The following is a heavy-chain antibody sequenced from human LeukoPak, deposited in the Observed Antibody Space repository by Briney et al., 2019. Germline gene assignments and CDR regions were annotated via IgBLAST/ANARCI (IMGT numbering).Heavy chain of an antibody. D-gene: IGHD2-8*01. CDR2: ISGGGDST. Sequence: GGSLRLSCAASGFTFSNYAMTWVRQAPGKGLEWVSTISGGGDSTYYADSVRGRFTISRGDSKSTLYLQMNSLRAEDTAVYYCAKTPDYCTNGVCYTLHYLDYWGQGTLVTVSS. CDR1: GFTFSNYA. V-gene: IGHV3-23*01. CDR3: AKTPDYCTNGVCYTLHYLDY. J-gene: IGHJ4*02.